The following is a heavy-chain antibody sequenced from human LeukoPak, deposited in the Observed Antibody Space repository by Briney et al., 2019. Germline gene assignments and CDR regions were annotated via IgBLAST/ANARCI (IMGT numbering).Heavy chain of an antibody. D-gene: IGHD3-10*01. CDR3: AKEELRYFAY. V-gene: IGHV3-23*01. CDR1: GFTFSSYA. CDR2: ISGSGGST. J-gene: IGHJ4*02. Sequence: PGGSLRLSCAASGFTFSSYAMTWVRQAPGRGLEWVSAISGSGGSTYYADSVKGRFTISRDQSKNTLYLQMNSLRTEDTSIYYCAKEELRYFAYWGQGTLVTVSS.